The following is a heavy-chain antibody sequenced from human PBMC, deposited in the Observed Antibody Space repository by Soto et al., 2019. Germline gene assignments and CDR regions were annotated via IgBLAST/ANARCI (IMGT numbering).Heavy chain of an antibody. V-gene: IGHV3-15*01. D-gene: IGHD3-10*01. CDR2: SKRKSDREPA. J-gene: IGHJ4*02. CDR3: TTIALVPFDH. CDR1: GFTFTNAW. Sequence: GGALRLACQASGFTFTNAWMNWVSLTGGTGMACVGRSKRKSDREPAEYADPLKGRFIISRDHSTDTLYLEINNLPSEDSAVYYCTTIALVPFDHWGQGVLVTVSS.